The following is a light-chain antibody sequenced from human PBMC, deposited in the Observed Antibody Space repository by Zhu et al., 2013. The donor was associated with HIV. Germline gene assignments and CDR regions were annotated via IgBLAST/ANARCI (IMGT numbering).Light chain of an antibody. J-gene: IGKJ1*01. Sequence: EIVLTQSPGTLSLSPGERATLSCRASQSVTSTCLAWYQQRLGQAPRLLIYGASTRATDIPARFSGSGSGTDFTLTISRLEPEDFAVYYCQQYGSSWTFGQGTKVEIK. V-gene: IGKV3-20*01. CDR1: QSVTSTC. CDR2: GAS. CDR3: QQYGSSWT.